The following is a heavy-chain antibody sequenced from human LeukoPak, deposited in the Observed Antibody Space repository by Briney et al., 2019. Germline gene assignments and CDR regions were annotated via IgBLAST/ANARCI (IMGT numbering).Heavy chain of an antibody. D-gene: IGHD2-2*01. Sequence: SETLSLTCAVDGGSFSGYYWIWIRHPPGNGLEGSGEINHSGSTNYKPSLKSRVTISVDTSKNQFSLKLSSVPAADTAVYYCARGRSRSHYAVWGQGALVTVSS. V-gene: IGHV4-34*01. CDR2: INHSGST. CDR1: GGSFSGYY. CDR3: ARGRSRSHYAV. J-gene: IGHJ4*02.